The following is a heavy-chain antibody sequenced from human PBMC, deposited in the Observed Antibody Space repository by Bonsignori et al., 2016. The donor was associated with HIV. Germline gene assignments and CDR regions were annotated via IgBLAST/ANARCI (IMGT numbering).Heavy chain of an antibody. J-gene: IGHJ6*04. Sequence: EVQLVESGGALVKPGGALRLSCAASGFTFNNAWMSWVRQAAGRGLELVGRVKSKSDGGATDYAAPVKGRFSISRDESKNTLYLQMNSLKIEDTAVYYCTTLTSGWYALDVWGKGTTVTVSA. CDR2: VKSKSDGGAT. D-gene: IGHD6-19*01. CDR1: GFTFNNAW. V-gene: IGHV3-15*02. CDR3: TTLTSGWYALDV.